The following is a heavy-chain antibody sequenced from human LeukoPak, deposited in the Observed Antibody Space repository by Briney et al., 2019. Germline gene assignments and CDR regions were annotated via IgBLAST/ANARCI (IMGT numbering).Heavy chain of an antibody. CDR2: IYYSGST. V-gene: IGHV4-39*01. Sequence: SETLSLTCTVSGGSISSSSYYWGWIRQPPGKGLEWIGSIYYSGSTYYNPSLKSRVIISVDTSKNQFSLKLSSVTAADTAVYYCARLPYDFWSGYFPYGMDVWGQGTTVTVSS. CDR3: ARLPYDFWSGYFPYGMDV. CDR1: GGSISSSSYY. J-gene: IGHJ6*02. D-gene: IGHD3-3*01.